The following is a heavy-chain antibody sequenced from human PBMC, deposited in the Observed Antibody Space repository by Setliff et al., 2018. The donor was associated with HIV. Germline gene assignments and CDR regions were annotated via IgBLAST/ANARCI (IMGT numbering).Heavy chain of an antibody. CDR3: SRGHMLITYYYYYYMDV. CDR1: GGSISSPGYY. D-gene: IGHD3-10*02. Sequence: PSETLSLTCTVSGGSISSPGYYWSWIRQHPWKGLEWIGYFYYTGSDYYNPSLKSRVTISVDTSKNQFSLRLSSVTAADTAVYYCSRGHMLITYYYYYYMDVWGKGTTVTVSS. CDR2: FYYTGSD. V-gene: IGHV4-31*03. J-gene: IGHJ6*03.